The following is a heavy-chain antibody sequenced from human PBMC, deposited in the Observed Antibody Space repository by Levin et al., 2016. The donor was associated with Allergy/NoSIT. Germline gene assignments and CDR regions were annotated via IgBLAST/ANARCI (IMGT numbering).Heavy chain of an antibody. CDR1: GYRFTNYW. CDR2: IHPVDSDT. Sequence: GESLKISCKGSGYRFTNYWIGWVRQMPGKGLEWMGIIHPVDSDTRYSPSFQGQVTISADKSISTAYLQWSSLKASDTAMYYCARPRCGGDCYSYYYTFDIWGQGTMVTVSS. J-gene: IGHJ3*02. D-gene: IGHD2-21*02. CDR3: ARPRCGGDCYSYYYTFDI. V-gene: IGHV5-51*01.